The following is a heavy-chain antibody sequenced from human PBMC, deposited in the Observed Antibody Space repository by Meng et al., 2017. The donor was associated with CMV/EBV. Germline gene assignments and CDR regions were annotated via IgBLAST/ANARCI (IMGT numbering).Heavy chain of an antibody. CDR1: GFTFSSCA. V-gene: IGHV3-23*03. CDR2: IYSGGSST. Sequence: GESLKISCAASGFTFSSCAMSWVRQAPGKGLEWVSVIYSGGSSTYYADSVKGRFTISRDNSKNTLYLQMNSLRAEDTAVYYCAKDRGSYYDYWDQGTLVTVSS. J-gene: IGHJ4*02. D-gene: IGHD1-26*01. CDR3: AKDRGSYYDY.